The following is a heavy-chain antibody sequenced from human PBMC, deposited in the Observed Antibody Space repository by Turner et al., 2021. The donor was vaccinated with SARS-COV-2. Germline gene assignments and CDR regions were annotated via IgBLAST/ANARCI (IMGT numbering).Heavy chain of an antibody. CDR2: INHSGST. Sequence: QVQLQQWGAGLLKPSETLSLTCAVYGGSFSGYYWSWIRQPPGKGLEWIGEINHSGSTNYNPSLKSRVTISVDTSKNQFSLKLNSVTAADTAVYYCASPGGNSGWFFAYDIWGQGTMVTVSS. J-gene: IGHJ3*02. V-gene: IGHV4-34*01. CDR3: ASPGGNSGWFFAYDI. CDR1: GGSFSGYY. D-gene: IGHD6-19*01.